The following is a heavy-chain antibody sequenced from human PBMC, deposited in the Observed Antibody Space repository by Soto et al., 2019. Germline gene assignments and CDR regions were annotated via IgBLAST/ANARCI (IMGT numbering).Heavy chain of an antibody. CDR3: AKTAAGGKNYYGMDV. CDR2: IYPGDSDT. J-gene: IGHJ6*02. CDR1: GYTFSNYW. Sequence: GESLKISCKGSGYTFSNYWIGWVRQMPGKGLEWMGIIYPGDSDTRYSPSFQGQVTISADKSISTAYLQWSSLKASDTAMYYCAKTAAGGKNYYGMDVWGQGTTVTVSS. V-gene: IGHV5-51*01. D-gene: IGHD6-13*01.